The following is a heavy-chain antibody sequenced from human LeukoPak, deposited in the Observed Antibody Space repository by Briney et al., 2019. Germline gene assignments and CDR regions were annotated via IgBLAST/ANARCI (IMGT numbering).Heavy chain of an antibody. V-gene: IGHV4-59*01. Sequence: KSSETLSLTSTVSGGSISGYYWSWIRQPPGKGPEWIGYIYYSGSTNYNPSLKSRVTISVDTSKNQFSLKLNSVTAADTAVYYCASGFGYYFDYWGQGTLVTVSS. J-gene: IGHJ4*02. CDR3: ASGFGYYFDY. CDR1: GGSISGYY. D-gene: IGHD3-10*01. CDR2: IYYSGST.